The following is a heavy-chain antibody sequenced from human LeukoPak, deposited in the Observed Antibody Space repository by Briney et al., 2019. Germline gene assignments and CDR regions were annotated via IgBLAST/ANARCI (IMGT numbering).Heavy chain of an antibody. V-gene: IGHV3-66*01. D-gene: IGHD1-1*01. CDR3: ARVRGWKYFDY. Sequence: GGSLRLSRAASGFTVSSNYMSWVRQAPGKGLEWVSLIDSGRSTYYADSVKGRFTIPRDNSKNTLYLQMNSLRGEDTAVYYCARVRGWKYFDYWGQGTLVTVSS. CDR1: GFTVSSNY. CDR2: IDSGRST. J-gene: IGHJ4*02.